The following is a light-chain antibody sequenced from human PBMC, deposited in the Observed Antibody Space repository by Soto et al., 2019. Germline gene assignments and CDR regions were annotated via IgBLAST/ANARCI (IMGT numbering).Light chain of an antibody. CDR1: QSVISDY. Sequence: EIVLTQSPGTLSLSPGERATLSCRASQSVISDYLAWYQQRPGQAPRLLIYGASSRDTGIPDRFSGSGSGTDFTLTISRLEPEDFAVYYCQQYNSWLWTFGQGTKVEIK. CDR2: GAS. J-gene: IGKJ1*01. V-gene: IGKV3-20*01. CDR3: QQYNSWLWT.